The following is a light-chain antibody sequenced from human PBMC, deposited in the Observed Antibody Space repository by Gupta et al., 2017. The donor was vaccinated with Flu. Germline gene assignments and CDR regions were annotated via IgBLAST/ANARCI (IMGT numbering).Light chain of an antibody. CDR3: GSYGAVGV. Sequence: QSALTQPASVSGSPGQSIAISCTGTNSAIGAYNYVSWYQQHPGKAPKLMIYEVSNRPSGVSTRFSGSMSGITASLTISGLQAEDEADYYCGSYGAVGVCGGGTKVTVL. V-gene: IGLV2-14*01. J-gene: IGLJ2*01. CDR1: NSAIGAYNY. CDR2: EVS.